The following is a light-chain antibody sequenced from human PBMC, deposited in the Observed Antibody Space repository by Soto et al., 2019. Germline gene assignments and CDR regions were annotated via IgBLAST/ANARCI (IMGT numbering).Light chain of an antibody. CDR2: GNS. CDR3: QSYDSSLSGWV. Sequence: QPVLTQPPSVSGAPGQRVTISCTGRSSNIGAGYDVHWYQQLPGTAPKLLIYGNSNRPSGVPDRFSGSKSGTSASLAITGLQAEDDADYYCQSYDSSLSGWVFGGGTQLTVL. J-gene: IGLJ3*02. CDR1: SSNIGAGYD. V-gene: IGLV1-40*01.